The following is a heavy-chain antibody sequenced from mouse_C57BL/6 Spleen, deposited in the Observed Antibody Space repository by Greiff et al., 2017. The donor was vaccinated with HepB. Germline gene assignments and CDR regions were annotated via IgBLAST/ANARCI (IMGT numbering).Heavy chain of an antibody. CDR2: INPSTGGT. J-gene: IGHJ4*01. Sequence: EVQLQQSGPELVKPGASVKISCKASGYSFTGYYMNWVKQSPEKSLEWIGEINPSTGGTTYNQKFKAKATLTVDKSSSTAYMQLKSLTSEDSAVYYCARSAQANAMDYWGQGTSVTVSS. CDR1: GYSFTGYY. CDR3: ARSAQANAMDY. V-gene: IGHV1-42*01. D-gene: IGHD3-2*02.